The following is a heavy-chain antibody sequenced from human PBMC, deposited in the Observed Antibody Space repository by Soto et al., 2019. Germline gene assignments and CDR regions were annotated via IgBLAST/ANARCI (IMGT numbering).Heavy chain of an antibody. CDR2: INPNSGGT. J-gene: IGHJ6*02. CDR3: ARGRPVTILRPSNTDYCYCGMDV. CDR1: GYTFTGYY. Sequence: ASVKVSCKASGYTFTGYYMHWVRQAPGQGLEWMGWINPNSGGTNYAQKFQGWVSMTRDTCISSACMETSRRRSDATAVYFCARGRPVTILRPSNTDYCYCGMDVWGRGSTVTVSS. D-gene: IGHD4-4*01. V-gene: IGHV1-2*04.